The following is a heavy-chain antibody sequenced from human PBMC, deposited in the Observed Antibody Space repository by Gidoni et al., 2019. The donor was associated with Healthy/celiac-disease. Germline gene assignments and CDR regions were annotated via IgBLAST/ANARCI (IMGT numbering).Heavy chain of an antibody. CDR1: GGSISSSNW. V-gene: IGHV4-4*02. Sequence: QVQLQESGPGLVKPSGTLSLTCAVSGGSISSSNWWSWVRQPPGKGLEWIGEIYHSGSTNYNPSLKSRVTISVDKSKNQFSLKLSSVTAADTAVYYCARVKSNGDYYGSGSYRVGYFDYWGQGTLVTVSS. CDR2: IYHSGST. J-gene: IGHJ4*02. D-gene: IGHD3-10*01. CDR3: ARVKSNGDYYGSGSYRVGYFDY.